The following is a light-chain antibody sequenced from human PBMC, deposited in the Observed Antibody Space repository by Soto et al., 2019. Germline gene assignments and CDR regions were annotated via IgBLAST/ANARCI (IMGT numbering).Light chain of an antibody. Sequence: DIQMTQSPSSLSASVGNRVSITCRASQGISNYLAWYQQKPGKVPKVLIYAASTLQPGVPSRFSGSGSGTDFTLTINSLQPDDIATYFCQPYGSAPITFGQGTRLEIK. J-gene: IGKJ5*01. V-gene: IGKV1-27*01. CDR3: QPYGSAPIT. CDR1: QGISNY. CDR2: AAS.